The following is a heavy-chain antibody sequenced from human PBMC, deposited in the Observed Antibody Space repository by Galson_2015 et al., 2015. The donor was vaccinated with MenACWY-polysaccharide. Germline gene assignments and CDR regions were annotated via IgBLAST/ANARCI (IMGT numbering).Heavy chain of an antibody. CDR3: ARDNNNYEDY. D-gene: IGHD4-11*01. V-gene: IGHV4-59*01. CDR2: VYYSGST. J-gene: IGHJ4*02. Sequence: GKGLEWIGYVYYSGSTNYNPSLKSRVTMSLDTSKNQFSLNLSSVTAADTAVYYCARDNNNYEDYWGQGTLVTVSS.